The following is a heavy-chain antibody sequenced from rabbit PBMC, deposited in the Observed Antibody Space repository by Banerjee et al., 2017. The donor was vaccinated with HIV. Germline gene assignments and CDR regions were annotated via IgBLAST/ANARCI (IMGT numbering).Heavy chain of an antibody. CDR3: ARDGDDNDGDPTLFNL. V-gene: IGHV1S40*01. D-gene: IGHD2-1*01. CDR2: VAGGSVGIS. CDR1: GFSFNSGYY. J-gene: IGHJ4*01. Sequence: QSLEESGGDLVKPGASLTLTCTASGFSFNSGYYICWVRQAPGKGLEWIACVAGGSVGISYYASWATGRFTISKTSSTTVTLQMTSLAAADTATYFCARDGDDNDGDPTLFNLWGQGTLVTVS.